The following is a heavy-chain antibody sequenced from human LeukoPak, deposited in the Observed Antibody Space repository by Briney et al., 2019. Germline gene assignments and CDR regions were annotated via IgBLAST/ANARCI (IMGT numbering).Heavy chain of an antibody. V-gene: IGHV3-7*03. CDR3: ARSVELVRGYFDY. D-gene: IGHD3-10*01. CDR1: GFTFSSYW. CDR2: IKQDGSEK. J-gene: IGHJ4*02. Sequence: GGSLRLSCAASGFTFSSYWMSWVRQAPGKGLEWVANIKQDGSEKNYVDSVKGRFTISRDNAKNSLYLQMNSLRAEDTALYYCARSVELVRGYFDYWGQGALVTVSS.